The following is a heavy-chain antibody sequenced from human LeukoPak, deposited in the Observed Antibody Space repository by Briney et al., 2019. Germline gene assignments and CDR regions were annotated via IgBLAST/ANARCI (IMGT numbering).Heavy chain of an antibody. V-gene: IGHV3-74*01. Sequence: GGSLRLSCAASGFTFSSYWMHWVRQAPGKGLVWVSRVKSDGSTRYADSVKGRFTISRDNAKNSLFLQMNSLRAEDTAVYYCARLRRNSDRSDFFYYYDHWGQGTLVTVSS. CDR2: VKSDGST. D-gene: IGHD3-22*01. CDR1: GFTFSSYW. J-gene: IGHJ4*02. CDR3: ARLRRNSDRSDFFYYYDH.